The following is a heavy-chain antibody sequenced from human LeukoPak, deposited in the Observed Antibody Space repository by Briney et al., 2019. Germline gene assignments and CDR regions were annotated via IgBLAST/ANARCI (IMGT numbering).Heavy chain of an antibody. Sequence: PGGSLRLSCVASGSSVRTKYMSWVRQTPGRGLEWISLIYSSGTTYYAESVKGRFTVSRDNPKNSLYLQMNSLRVEDTAVYYCARVGGVPAAHFDYWGQGIRVTVSS. CDR2: IYSSGTT. CDR1: GSSVRTKY. CDR3: ARVGGVPAAHFDY. V-gene: IGHV3-53*01. J-gene: IGHJ4*02. D-gene: IGHD2-2*01.